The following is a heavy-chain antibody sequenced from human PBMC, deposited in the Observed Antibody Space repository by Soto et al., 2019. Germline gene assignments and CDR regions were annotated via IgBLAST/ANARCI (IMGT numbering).Heavy chain of an antibody. CDR2: IVPLSDRT. J-gene: IGHJ4*02. V-gene: IGHV1-69*01. D-gene: IGHD2-15*01. Sequence: QVQLVQSGAEVKKPGSSLKVSCKVFGETLNSNPIGWVRQAPGQGLEWVGGIVPLSDRTTYAQDLQGRVTVTSDGSTSTVDMELSNLKPDDTAVYYCVRMSGRDCHSGGGCFSLDVWGQGSLITVSS. CDR1: GETLNSNP. CDR3: VRMSGRDCHSGGGCFSLDV.